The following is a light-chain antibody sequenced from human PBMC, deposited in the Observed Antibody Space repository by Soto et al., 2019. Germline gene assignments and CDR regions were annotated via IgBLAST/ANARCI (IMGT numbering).Light chain of an antibody. CDR2: EVS. Sequence: QSVLTQPPSASGSPGQSVTISCTGTSSDVGGYNYVSWYQHHPGKAPKLMVSEVSKRPSGVPDRFSGSKSGNTASLTVSRLQAEDEADYYCSSYAGNNNPYVFGTGTKVTVL. CDR1: SSDVGGYNY. J-gene: IGLJ1*01. CDR3: SSYAGNNNPYV. V-gene: IGLV2-8*01.